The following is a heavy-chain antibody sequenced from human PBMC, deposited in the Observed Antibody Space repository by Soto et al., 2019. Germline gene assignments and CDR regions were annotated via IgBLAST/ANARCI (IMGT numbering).Heavy chain of an antibody. Sequence: XECLRLSCASSGFTFSTYALHWVRQAPGKGLEWVTLISYDGNNKYYADSVRGRFTISRDNSKNTLYLQMNSLRSEDTAVYYCARPKNLGIGRGDAFDVWAQGTMVTFSS. D-gene: IGHD7-27*01. J-gene: IGHJ3*01. CDR2: ISYDGNNK. CDR1: GFTFSTYA. CDR3: ARPKNLGIGRGDAFDV. V-gene: IGHV3-30-3*01.